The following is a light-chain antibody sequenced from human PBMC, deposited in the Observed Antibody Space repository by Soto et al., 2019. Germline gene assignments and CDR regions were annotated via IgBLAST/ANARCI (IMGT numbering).Light chain of an antibody. J-gene: IGLJ1*01. Sequence: QSALTQPASVSGSPGQSITISCTGTDSDVGGYNFVSWYQQHPGKAPKLMIYGVTNRPSGVSNRFPGSKSGNTASLTISGLQAEDEADYYCSSYTSSSIFYVSGTGTKVTVL. V-gene: IGLV2-14*01. CDR3: SSYTSSSIFYV. CDR1: DSDVGGYNF. CDR2: GVT.